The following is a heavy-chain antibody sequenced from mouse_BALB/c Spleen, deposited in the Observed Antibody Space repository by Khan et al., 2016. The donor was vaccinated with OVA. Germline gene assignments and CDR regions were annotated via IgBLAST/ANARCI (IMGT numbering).Heavy chain of an antibody. Sequence: QVQLQLSGPELVKPGALVKLSCKTSGYTFTSYDINWVKQRPGQGLEWIGWIYHGDDSTKYNEKFKGKATLTADKSTSTAYMQLSSLTSENSAVYFCARGGIGGVAMDYWGQGTSVTVSA. CDR3: ARGGIGGVAMDY. J-gene: IGHJ4*01. CDR1: GYTFTSYD. D-gene: IGHD2-14*01. CDR2: IYHGDDST. V-gene: IGHV1S56*01.